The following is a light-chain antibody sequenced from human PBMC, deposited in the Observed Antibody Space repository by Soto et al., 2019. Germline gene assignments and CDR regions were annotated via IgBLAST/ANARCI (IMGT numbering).Light chain of an antibody. J-gene: IGKJ3*01. CDR3: QQYGTSPFT. Sequence: EIVLTQSPGTLSLPPGEVATLSCRASQSVSSRFLAWYQHRSGQAPRLLIYGASSRAAGIPDRFRGSGSETDFSLTIAGLEPEDFAVYYCQQYGTSPFTFGPGTKVEI. CDR2: GAS. CDR1: QSVSSRF. V-gene: IGKV3-20*01.